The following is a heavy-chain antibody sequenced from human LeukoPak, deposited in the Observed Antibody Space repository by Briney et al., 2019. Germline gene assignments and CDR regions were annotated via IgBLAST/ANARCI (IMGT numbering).Heavy chain of an antibody. V-gene: IGHV3-23*01. D-gene: IGHD1-26*01. CDR3: AKLREWELPDLFDY. CDR1: GFTFSSYG. CDR2: ISGSVGTI. Sequence: PGGSLRLSCAASGFTFSSYGMSWVRQAPGKGLEWVSSISGSVGTIHYADSVKGRFTISRDNSKNTLYLQMNSLRAEDTAVYYCAKLREWELPDLFDYWGQGTLVTVSS. J-gene: IGHJ4*02.